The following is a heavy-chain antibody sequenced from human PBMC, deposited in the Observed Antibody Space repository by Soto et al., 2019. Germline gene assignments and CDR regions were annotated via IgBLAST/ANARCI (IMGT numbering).Heavy chain of an antibody. CDR3: ARSNKFGVLSKWFDP. J-gene: IGHJ5*02. D-gene: IGHD3-10*01. V-gene: IGHV1-8*01. Sequence: GASVKVSCKASGYIFTNYDINWVRQATGQGLEYLGWINPNSGNTGYVQKFQGRVTMTRNTSINTAYMELNSLRSEDTAVYYCARSNKFGVLSKWFDPWGQGTLVTVSS. CDR2: INPNSGNT. CDR1: GYIFTNYD.